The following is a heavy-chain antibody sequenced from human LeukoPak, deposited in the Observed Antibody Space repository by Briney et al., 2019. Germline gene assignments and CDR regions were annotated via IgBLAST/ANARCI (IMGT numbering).Heavy chain of an antibody. CDR3: ARASSSALYGSGSYYKTGYYYYGMDV. J-gene: IGHJ6*02. CDR2: FDPEDGET. CDR1: GYTLTELS. V-gene: IGHV1-24*01. D-gene: IGHD3-10*01. Sequence: GASVKVSCKVSGYTLTELSMHWVRQAPGKGLEWMGGFDPEDGETIYAQKFQGRVTITRDTSASTAYMELSSLRSEDTAVYYCARASSSALYGSGSYYKTGYYYYGMDVWGQGTTVTVSS.